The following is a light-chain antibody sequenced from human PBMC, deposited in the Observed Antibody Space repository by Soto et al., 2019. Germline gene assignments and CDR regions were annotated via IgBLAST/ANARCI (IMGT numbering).Light chain of an antibody. CDR2: AAS. V-gene: IGKV1-9*01. J-gene: IGKJ3*01. Sequence: DIQLTQSPSFLSASVGDRVTITCRASQGTSSYLAWYQQKPGKAPKLLIYAASTLQSGVPSRFSGSGSGTEFTLTISSLQPEDFATYYCQQLNSYSFTFGPGTKVDNK. CDR1: QGTSSY. CDR3: QQLNSYSFT.